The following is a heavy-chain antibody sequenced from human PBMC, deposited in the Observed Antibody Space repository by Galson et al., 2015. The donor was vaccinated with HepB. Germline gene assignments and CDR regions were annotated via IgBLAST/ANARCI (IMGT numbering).Heavy chain of an antibody. CDR3: ARDEGIYSGYPGYFDY. J-gene: IGHJ4*02. D-gene: IGHD5-12*01. Sequence: SLRLSCAASGFTFSSYWMSWVRPAPGKGLEWVANIKQDGSEKYYVDSVKGRFTISRDNAKNSLYLQMNSLRAEDTAVYYCARDEGIYSGYPGYFDYWGQGTLVTVSS. V-gene: IGHV3-7*03. CDR1: GFTFSSYW. CDR2: IKQDGSEK.